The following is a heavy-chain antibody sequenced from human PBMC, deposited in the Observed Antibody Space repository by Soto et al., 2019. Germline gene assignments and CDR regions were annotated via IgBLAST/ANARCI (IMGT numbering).Heavy chain of an antibody. J-gene: IGHJ5*02. Sequence: QVQLVQPGAEVKKPGASVKVSCKASGYTFTTYGINWVRQAPGQGLEWMGWISAYNGNTNYARKLQGRVPMTTDASTSTAYMELRSLRSDDTAVYYCARDRGQWLRKGGFDPWGQGTLVTVSS. CDR2: ISAYNGNT. CDR3: ARDRGQWLRKGGFDP. CDR1: GYTFTTYG. V-gene: IGHV1-18*01. D-gene: IGHD6-19*01.